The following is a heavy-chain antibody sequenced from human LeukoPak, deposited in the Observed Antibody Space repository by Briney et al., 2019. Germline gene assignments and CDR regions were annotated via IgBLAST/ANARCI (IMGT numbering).Heavy chain of an antibody. CDR2: INHSGST. J-gene: IGHJ4*02. Sequence: SETLSLTCAVYGVSFSGYYWSWIRQPPGKGLKWIGEINHSGSTNYNPSLKSRVTISVNTSKNQFSLKLSSVTAADTAVYYCARETLQQLLFDYWGQGTLVTVSS. CDR1: GVSFSGYY. CDR3: ARETLQQLLFDY. V-gene: IGHV4-34*01. D-gene: IGHD6-13*01.